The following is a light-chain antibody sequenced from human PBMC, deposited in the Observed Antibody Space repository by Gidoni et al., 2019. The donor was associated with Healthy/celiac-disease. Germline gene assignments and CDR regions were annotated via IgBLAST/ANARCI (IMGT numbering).Light chain of an antibody. CDR3: QKYNSAPLS. CDR2: AAS. J-gene: IGKJ3*01. V-gene: IGKV1-27*01. CDR1: QGISNY. Sequence: DSQMTQSPSSLSASVGDRVTITCRASQGISNYLAWYQQKPGKVPKLLIYAASTLQSGVPSRFSCSGSGTDFTLTISSLQPEHVATYYCQKYNSAPLSFGPXTQVDIK.